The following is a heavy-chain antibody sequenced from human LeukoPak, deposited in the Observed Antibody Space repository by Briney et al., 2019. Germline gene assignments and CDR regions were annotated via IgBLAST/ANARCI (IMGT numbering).Heavy chain of an antibody. CDR2: IKQDGSEK. J-gene: IGHJ4*02. CDR3: ARPYYDNSGYYSGYFDY. CDR1: GFTFSCCW. V-gene: IGHV3-7*01. D-gene: IGHD3-22*01. Sequence: PGGSLRLSCEASGFTFSCCWMTWVRQAPGKGLEWVANIKQDGSEKYYVDSVKGRFTISSDNAKNSLYLQMNSLRAEDTAVYYCARPYYDNSGYYSGYFDYWGQGTLVTVSS.